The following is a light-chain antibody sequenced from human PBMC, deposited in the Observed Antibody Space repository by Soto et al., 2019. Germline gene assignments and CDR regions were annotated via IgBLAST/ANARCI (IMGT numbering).Light chain of an antibody. V-gene: IGKV3-20*01. CDR2: GAS. CDR1: QSVSNF. CDR3: QQCGSAPLT. Sequence: EIVLAQSPATLSLSPWEIATLSCRASQSVSNFLAWYQQKPGQAPRLLIYGASSRATGIPDRFSGSGSGTDFTLTISRLEPEDFAVYYCQQCGSAPLTFGQGTKVDIK. J-gene: IGKJ1*01.